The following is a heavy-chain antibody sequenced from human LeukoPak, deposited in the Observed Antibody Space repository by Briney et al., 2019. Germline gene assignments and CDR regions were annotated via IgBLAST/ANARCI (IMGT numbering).Heavy chain of an antibody. Sequence: SVKVSCKASGGTFTSYAISWVRQAPGQGLEWMGRIIPILGIANYAQKFQGRVTITADKSTSTAYMELSSLRSEDTAVYYCARGAVVGFDYWGQGTLVTVSS. D-gene: IGHD3-10*01. CDR2: IIPILGIA. J-gene: IGHJ4*02. V-gene: IGHV1-69*04. CDR1: GGTFTSYA. CDR3: ARGAVVGFDY.